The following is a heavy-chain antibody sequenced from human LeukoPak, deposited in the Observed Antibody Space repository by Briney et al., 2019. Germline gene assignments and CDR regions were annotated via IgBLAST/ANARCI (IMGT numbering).Heavy chain of an antibody. V-gene: IGHV1-2*04. CDR2: ISPNSGGT. Sequence: ASVKVSCKASGYTFTGYYMHWVRQAPGQGLEWMGWISPNSGGTNYAQKFQGWVTMTRDTSISTAYMELSRLRSDDTAVYYCARSNRQSLWYYYDSSGRDAFDIWGQGTMVTVSS. CDR3: ARSNRQSLWYYYDSSGRDAFDI. J-gene: IGHJ3*02. D-gene: IGHD3-22*01. CDR1: GYTFTGYY.